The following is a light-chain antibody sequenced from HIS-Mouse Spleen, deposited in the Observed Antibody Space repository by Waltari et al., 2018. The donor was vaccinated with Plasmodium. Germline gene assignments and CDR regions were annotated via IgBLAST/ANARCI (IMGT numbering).Light chain of an antibody. CDR3: QQYGSSPLT. CDR2: GAS. CDR1: QSVSSSY. J-gene: IGKJ4*01. V-gene: IGKV3-20*01. Sequence: EIVLTQSPGTLSLSPGERATLSCRASQSVSSSYLAWYQQKPGQAPRLLIYGASSRATRIPDRFSGSGSGTDFTLTISRLEPEDCAVYYCQQYGSSPLTFGGGTKVEIK.